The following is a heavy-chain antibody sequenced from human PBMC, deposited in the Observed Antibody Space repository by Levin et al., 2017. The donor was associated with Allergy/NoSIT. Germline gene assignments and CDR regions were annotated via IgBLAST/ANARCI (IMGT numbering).Heavy chain of an antibody. D-gene: IGHD6-6*01. Sequence: KLGESLKISCKGSGYSFTKYWIGWVRQTPEKGLEWMGIIYPDDSDIRYSPSFEGQVTISADKSISTAYLPWSSLRASDTAMYYCARHERTRSSTGGYYYYMDVWGKGTTVTVSS. CDR3: ARHERTRSSTGGYYYYMDV. V-gene: IGHV5-51*01. J-gene: IGHJ6*03. CDR1: GYSFTKYW. CDR2: IYPDDSDI.